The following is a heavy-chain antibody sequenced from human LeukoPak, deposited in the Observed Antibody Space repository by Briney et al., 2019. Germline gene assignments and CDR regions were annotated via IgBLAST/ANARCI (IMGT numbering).Heavy chain of an antibody. V-gene: IGHV3-23*01. D-gene: IGHD6-13*01. CDR2: ISGRGNNT. CDR1: GFTFSTYA. Sequence: PGGSLRLSCAASGFTFSTYAMSWVRQAPGKGLEWVSNISGRGNNTYYADSVKGRFTISRDNSKNTLHLQMNSLRAEDTAIYYCARAYSSSWYDYWGQGTLVTVSS. CDR3: ARAYSSSWYDY. J-gene: IGHJ4*02.